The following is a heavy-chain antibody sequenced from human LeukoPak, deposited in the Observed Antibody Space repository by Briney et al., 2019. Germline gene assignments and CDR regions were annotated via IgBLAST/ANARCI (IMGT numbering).Heavy chain of an antibody. J-gene: IGHJ4*02. D-gene: IGHD3-16*01. CDR2: IYYSGRT. V-gene: IGHV4-39*01. Sequence: SETLSLTCTVSGGSISGNSYYWGWIRQPPGKGLEWIGSIYYSGRTYYNPSLKSRVTISIDTSKNQFSLRLNSVTAADTAMYYCARGLHVGETLPYYFWSQGTMVTVSS. CDR1: GGSISGNSYY. CDR3: ARGLHVGETLPYYF.